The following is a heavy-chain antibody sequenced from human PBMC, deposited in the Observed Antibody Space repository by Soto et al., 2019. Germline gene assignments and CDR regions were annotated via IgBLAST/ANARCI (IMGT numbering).Heavy chain of an antibody. D-gene: IGHD2-2*01. V-gene: IGHV4-39*01. CDR2: IYYIGST. J-gene: IGHJ1*01. CDR3: ARQEYQFFNNFQS. Sequence: QVQLQESGPGLVKPSETLSLTCRVSGGSVTSGRDYWGWIRQTSGKGLEWIGSIYYIGSTYVNPSIKSRVILSVDTYKHRFSLRLTSVSASDSAVYYCARQEYQFFNNFQSWGLGILVTVSS. CDR1: GGSVTSGRDY.